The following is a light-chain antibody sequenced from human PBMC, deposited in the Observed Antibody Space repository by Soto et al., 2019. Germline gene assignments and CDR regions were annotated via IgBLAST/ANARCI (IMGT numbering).Light chain of an antibody. V-gene: IGLV2-14*01. CDR3: SSFTARSTLVV. Sequence: QSVLTQPASVSGSPGQSITISCTGTSSDIGGYNFVSWYQHHPGKAPKLMIYEVNNRPSGVSSRFSGSKSGNTASLTISGLQTEDEADYYCSSFTARSTLVVFGGGTKLTVL. CDR1: SSDIGGYNF. CDR2: EVN. J-gene: IGLJ2*01.